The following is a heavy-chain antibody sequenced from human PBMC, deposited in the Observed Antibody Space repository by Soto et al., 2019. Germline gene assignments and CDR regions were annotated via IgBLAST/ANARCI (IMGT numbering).Heavy chain of an antibody. Sequence: GGSLRLSCAASGFIFENFVMSWVRQAPGKGLEWISSISGSGFKKYYADSVKGRFTISRDNSKSTVYLELNNLSAEDTAVYHCAKNQGVELVPLATVDWFDPWGQGSVMTV. CDR2: ISGSGFKK. V-gene: IGHV3-23*01. D-gene: IGHD1-26*01. CDR3: AKNQGVELVPLATVDWFDP. CDR1: GFIFENFV. J-gene: IGHJ5*02.